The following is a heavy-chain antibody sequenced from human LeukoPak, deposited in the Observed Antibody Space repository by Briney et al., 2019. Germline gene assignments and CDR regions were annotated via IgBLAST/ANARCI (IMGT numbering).Heavy chain of an antibody. V-gene: IGHV3-53*01. CDR2: IYSGGST. J-gene: IGHJ4*02. D-gene: IGHD3-10*01. CDR1: GFTVSSNY. Sequence: PGGSLRLSCAASGFTVSSNYMSWVRQAPGKGLEWVSVIYSGGSTYYADSVKGRFTTSRDNFKNTLYLQMNSLRADDTAVYYCATDSYGSGSYYNLHFDYWGQGALVTVSS. CDR3: ATDSYGSGSYYNLHFDY.